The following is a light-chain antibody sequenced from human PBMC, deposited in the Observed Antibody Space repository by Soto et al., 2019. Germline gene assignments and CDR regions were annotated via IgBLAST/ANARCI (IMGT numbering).Light chain of an antibody. CDR3: LQDYNYPYT. V-gene: IGKV1-39*01. CDR2: SAS. CDR1: QSINNY. J-gene: IGKJ2*01. Sequence: DIQMTQSPASLSVSVGDRVTITCRASQSINNYLNWYLQRPGQAPKLLIRSASTLQRGVPSRFSGSGSRTEFTLTIADLQPEDFATYYCLQDYNYPYTFGQGTKLEIK.